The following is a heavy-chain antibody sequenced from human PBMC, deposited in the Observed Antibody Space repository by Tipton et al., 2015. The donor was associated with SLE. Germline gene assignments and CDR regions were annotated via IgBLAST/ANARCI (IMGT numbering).Heavy chain of an antibody. V-gene: IGHV3-49*04. CDR2: IRSKAYGGTT. CDR1: GFTFGDYA. J-gene: IGHJ6*02. CDR3: TRDPGTAAGRGMDV. Sequence: RSLRLSCTASGFTFGDYAMSWVRPAPGKGLEWVGFIRSKAYGGTTEYAASVKGRFTISRDDSKSIAYLQMNSLKTEDTAVYYCTRDPGTAAGRGMDVWGQGTTVTVSS. D-gene: IGHD6-13*01.